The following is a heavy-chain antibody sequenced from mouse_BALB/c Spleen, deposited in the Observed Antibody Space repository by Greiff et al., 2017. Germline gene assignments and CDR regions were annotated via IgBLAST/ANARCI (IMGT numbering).Heavy chain of an antibody. J-gene: IGHJ4*01. CDR3: AGDYAPVDY. CDR2: IDPANGNT. CDR1: GFNIKDTY. D-gene: IGHD1-1*02. V-gene: IGHV14-3*02. Sequence: EVQLKQSGAELVKPGASVKLSCTASGFNIKDTYMHWVKQRPEQGLEWIGRIDPANGNTKYDPKFQGKATITADTSSNTDYLQLSSLTTEDTAVEYCAGDYAPVDYWGQGTSVTVSA.